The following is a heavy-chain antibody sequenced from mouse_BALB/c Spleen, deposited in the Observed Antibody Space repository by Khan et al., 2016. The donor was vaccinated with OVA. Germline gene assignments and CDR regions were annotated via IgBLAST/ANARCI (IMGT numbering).Heavy chain of an antibody. CDR2: ISRVGDYT. J-gene: IGHJ3*01. CDR1: GFTFSSYS. Sequence: EVQLVESGGDLVKPGGSLKLSCAASGFTFSSYSMPWVRQTPGKRLEWVTTISRVGDYTYYPDSVKGRITISIYNATNTLYLQMSSLTSEDAAVYCCESRLNGAFVYWGQGTLVTVSA. V-gene: IGHV5-6*01. CDR3: ESRLNGAFVY.